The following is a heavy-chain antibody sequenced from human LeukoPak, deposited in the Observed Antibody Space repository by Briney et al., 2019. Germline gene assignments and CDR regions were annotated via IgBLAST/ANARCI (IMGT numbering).Heavy chain of an antibody. V-gene: IGHV3-48*01. J-gene: IGHJ4*02. CDR2: ISSSSNTI. Sequence: GGSLRLSCVVSGFTFSSNSMNWVRQAPGKGLEWLSFISSSSNTIYYADSVKGRFTISRDNAKNSLYLQMNNLRVEDTAVYFCARDPGDYDYGDSLENLGVWGQGTLVTVSS. CDR1: GFTFSSNS. CDR3: ARDPGDYDYGDSLENLGV. D-gene: IGHD4-17*01.